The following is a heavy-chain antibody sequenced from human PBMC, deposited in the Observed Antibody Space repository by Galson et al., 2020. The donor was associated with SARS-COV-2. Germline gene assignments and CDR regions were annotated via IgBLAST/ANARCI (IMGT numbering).Heavy chain of an antibody. CDR3: ARDGGSFGAVSTSGIQDYYYYYYMDV. CDR2: ISSSSSTI. D-gene: IGHD2-2*01. Sequence: GGSLRLSCAASGFTFSSYSMNWVRQAPGKGLEWVSYISSSSSTIYYADSVKGRFTISRDNAKNSLYLQMNSLRAEDTAVYYCARDGGSFGAVSTSGIQDYYYYYYMDVWGKGTTVTVSS. J-gene: IGHJ6*03. V-gene: IGHV3-48*04. CDR1: GFTFSSYS.